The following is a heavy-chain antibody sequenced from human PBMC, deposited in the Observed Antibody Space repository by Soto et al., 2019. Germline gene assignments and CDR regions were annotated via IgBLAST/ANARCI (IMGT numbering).Heavy chain of an antibody. Sequence: GGSLRLSFAASGFTFSSYGMHWVRQVTGKGLEWVSAIGGGGDTYYPDSVKGRFTISRENAKNSLYLQMNSLRDEDTAVYFCAREGRSSTWYDWYFDLWGRGTLVTVSS. CDR3: AREGRSSTWYDWYFDL. J-gene: IGHJ2*01. CDR1: GFTFSSYG. V-gene: IGHV3-13*01. D-gene: IGHD6-13*01. CDR2: IGGGGDT.